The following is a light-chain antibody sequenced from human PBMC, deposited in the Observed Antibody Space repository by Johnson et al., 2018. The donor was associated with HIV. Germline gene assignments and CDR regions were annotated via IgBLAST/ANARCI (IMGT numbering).Light chain of an antibody. Sequence: QPVLTQPPSVSAAPGQKVTISCSGSSSNIGNTYVSWYQQLPGTAPKLLIYDNNKRPSGIPDRFSGSKSGSSANLGITGIQTWDEAVDYCGTWDASLRSGFFGTGTKVTVL. CDR2: DNN. V-gene: IGLV1-51*01. J-gene: IGLJ1*01. CDR1: SSNIGNTY. CDR3: GTWDASLRSGF.